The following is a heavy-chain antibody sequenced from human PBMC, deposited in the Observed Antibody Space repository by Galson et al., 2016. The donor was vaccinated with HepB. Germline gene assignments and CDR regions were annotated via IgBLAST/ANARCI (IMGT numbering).Heavy chain of an antibody. CDR1: GYTLGDYG. J-gene: IGHJ4*02. CDR2: INTDNLKT. CDR3: AREFSQGGTDFYYLDY. Sequence: SVKVSCKASGYTLGDYGISWVRQAPGQGLEWMGWINTDNLKTNYAQKLQGRVTMTTDTATNTAYMDLGSLRSDDTAVYFCAREFSQGGTDFYYLDYWGQGTLVTVSS. D-gene: IGHD3/OR15-3a*01. V-gene: IGHV1-18*01.